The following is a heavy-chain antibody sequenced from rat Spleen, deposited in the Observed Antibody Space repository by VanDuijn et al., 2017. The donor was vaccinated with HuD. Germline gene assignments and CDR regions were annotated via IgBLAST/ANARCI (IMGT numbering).Heavy chain of an antibody. CDR2: ISTGGGNT. CDR3: ARLDGYWAGYVMDA. V-gene: IGHV5S13*01. CDR1: GFTFSNYG. Sequence: EVQLVESGGGLVQPGRSLKLSCAASGFTFSNYGMAWVRQAPTKGLEWVASISTGGGNTYYRDSVKGRFTISRDNAKNTLYLQMDSLRSEDTATYYCARLDGYWAGYVMDAWGQGASVTVSS. J-gene: IGHJ4*01. D-gene: IGHD1-7*01.